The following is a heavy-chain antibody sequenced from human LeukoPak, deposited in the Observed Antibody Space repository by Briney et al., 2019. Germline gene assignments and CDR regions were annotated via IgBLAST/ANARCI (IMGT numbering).Heavy chain of an antibody. CDR3: ARDVNERWLQFGLGY. D-gene: IGHD5-24*01. J-gene: IGHJ4*02. V-gene: IGHV1-46*01. Sequence: ASVKVSCKASGYTFTSYYMHGVRQAPGQGLEWMGIINPSGGSTSYAQKFQGRVTMTRDTSTSTVYMELSSLRSEDTAVYYCARDVNERWLQFGLGYWGQGTLVTVSS. CDR2: INPSGGST. CDR1: GYTFTSYY.